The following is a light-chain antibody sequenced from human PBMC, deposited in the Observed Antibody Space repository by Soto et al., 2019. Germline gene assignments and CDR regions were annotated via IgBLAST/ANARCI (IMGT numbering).Light chain of an antibody. V-gene: IGLV2-14*03. CDR1: SSDIGGYNY. Sequence: QSALTQPASVSGSPGQSITISCTGTSSDIGGYNYVSWYQLHPGKTPKLLIYDVSIRPSGVSNRFSGSKSGNTASLTISGLQAEDETDYYCSSYTSSSSVIFGGGTKLTVL. CDR2: DVS. CDR3: SSYTSSSSVI. J-gene: IGLJ2*01.